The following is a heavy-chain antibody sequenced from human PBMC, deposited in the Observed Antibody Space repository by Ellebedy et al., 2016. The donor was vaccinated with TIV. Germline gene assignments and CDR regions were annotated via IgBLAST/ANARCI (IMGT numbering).Heavy chain of an antibody. CDR2: IHPDGSET. V-gene: IGHV3-7*01. CDR3: ARDVGWLQLDS. Sequence: PGGSLRLSCAASGFTFSSYWMTWVRQAPGKGLEWVANIHPDGSETYYVDSLKGRFTISRDNAKKSLYLQMNSLGAGDTAVYYCARDVGWLQLDSWGQGTLVTVSS. CDR1: GFTFSSYW. D-gene: IGHD5-24*01. J-gene: IGHJ4*02.